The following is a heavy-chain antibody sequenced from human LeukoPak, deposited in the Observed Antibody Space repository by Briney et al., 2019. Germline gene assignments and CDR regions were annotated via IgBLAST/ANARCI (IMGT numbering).Heavy chain of an antibody. J-gene: IGHJ4*02. D-gene: IGHD3-22*01. V-gene: IGHV3-23*01. CDR2: ISGSGGST. CDR1: GFTFSSYA. Sequence: GGSLRLSCAASGFTFSSYAMSWVRQAPGKGLEWVSAISGSGGSTYYADSVKGRFTISRDNSKNTLYLQMNSLRAEDTAVYYCAKDPHYYDSSGYYSFAWSPYFDYWGQGTLVTVSS. CDR3: AKDPHYYDSSGYYSFAWSPYFDY.